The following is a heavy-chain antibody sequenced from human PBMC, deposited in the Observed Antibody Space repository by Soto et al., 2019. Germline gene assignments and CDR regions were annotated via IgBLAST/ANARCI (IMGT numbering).Heavy chain of an antibody. D-gene: IGHD5-12*01. Sequence: SETLSLTCTVSGDSITDYYWSWIRESPGKGLEWIAYIHHAGTANYNPSLKSRVTISVDTSKSQFSLRLSSVTAADTAVYFCARYSVATIRFFDYWGQGTLVTVSS. CDR2: IHHAGTA. V-gene: IGHV4-59*01. CDR3: ARYSVATIRFFDY. J-gene: IGHJ4*02. CDR1: GDSITDYY.